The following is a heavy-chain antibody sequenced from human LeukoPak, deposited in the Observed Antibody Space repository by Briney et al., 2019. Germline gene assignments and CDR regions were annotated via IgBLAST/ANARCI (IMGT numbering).Heavy chain of an antibody. CDR1: GFTFNTYA. Sequence: GGSLRLSCAASGFTFNTYAMNWVRQGPGKGLEWVSLISGSSLSIYYADSVKGRFTISRDNSKNTVYLQMNSLRAEDTAIYYCANLAVAPIGGDTWFDPWGQGTLVTASS. CDR3: ANLAVAPIGGDTWFDP. CDR2: ISGSSLSI. V-gene: IGHV3-23*01. J-gene: IGHJ5*02. D-gene: IGHD1-26*01.